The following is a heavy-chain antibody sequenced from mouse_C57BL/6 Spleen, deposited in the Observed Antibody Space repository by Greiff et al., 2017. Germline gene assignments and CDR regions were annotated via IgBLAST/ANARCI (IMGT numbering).Heavy chain of an antibody. D-gene: IGHD1-1*02. V-gene: IGHV3-6*01. CDR2: ISYDGST. J-gene: IGHJ3*01. CDR1: GYSITSGYY. CDR3: GVEYYGGWFAY. Sequence: EVKLVESGPGLVKPSQSLSLTCPVTGYSITSGYYWNWIRQFPGNKLEWMGYISYDGSTNYNPSLKNRNSITRNTAKNQFFLKLNSVTTEDTATYYGGVEYYGGWFAYWGQGTLGTGSA.